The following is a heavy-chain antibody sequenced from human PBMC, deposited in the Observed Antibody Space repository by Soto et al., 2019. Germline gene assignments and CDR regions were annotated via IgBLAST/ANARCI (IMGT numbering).Heavy chain of an antibody. CDR2: TYFRSKWYN. CDR1: GDSVSSNTAS. Sequence: PSRTLSLTCAISGDSVSSNTASWNWIRQSPSRGLEWLGRTYFRSKWYNDYAVSVKSRIIINPDTSNNQFSLQLSSVTPEDTAVYFCAKGGNLGPKTGYAFDPWGQGIMVTVSS. V-gene: IGHV6-1*01. CDR3: AKGGNLGPKTGYAFDP. D-gene: IGHD5-12*01. J-gene: IGHJ5*02.